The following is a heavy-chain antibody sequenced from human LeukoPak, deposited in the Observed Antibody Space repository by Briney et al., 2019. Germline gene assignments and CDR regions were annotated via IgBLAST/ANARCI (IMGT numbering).Heavy chain of an antibody. V-gene: IGHV3-15*01. Sequence: AGGSLRLSCGASGFIFCNAWMTWVRQAPGKGLEWVGRIKSNPDGGTADYGAAVKGRFTISRDDSRNMLYLQLRELRAEDTAVYYCTTLSYDVHYWGRGTLVTVSS. CDR2: IKSNPDGGTA. CDR1: GFIFCNAW. D-gene: IGHD5-12*01. CDR3: TTLSYDVHY. J-gene: IGHJ4*02.